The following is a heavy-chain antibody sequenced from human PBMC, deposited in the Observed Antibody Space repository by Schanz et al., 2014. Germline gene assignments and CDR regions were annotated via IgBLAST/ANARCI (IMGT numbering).Heavy chain of an antibody. V-gene: IGHV3-30*02. CDR3: AKDPYGMDV. CDR2: IWFDGNNK. CDR1: GFIFSDYY. J-gene: IGHJ6*02. Sequence: QVQLVESGGGPVKPGGSLRLSCEASGFIFSDYYMSWIRQAPGKGLEWVAVIWFDGNNKFYADSVKGRFTISRDNSKNTLYLQMNSLRAEDTAVYYCAKDPYGMDVWGQGTTVTVSS.